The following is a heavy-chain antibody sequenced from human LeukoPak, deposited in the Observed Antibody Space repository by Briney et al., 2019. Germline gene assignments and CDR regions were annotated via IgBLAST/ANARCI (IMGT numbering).Heavy chain of an antibody. J-gene: IGHJ4*02. D-gene: IGHD6-13*01. Sequence: ASVKVPCKASGYTFTDYYIHWVRQAPGQGLEWMGRINPNSGDTNSAQKFQGRVTMTRDTSISTAYMELSRLRSDDTAVYFCARDAYGTSSWFPDYWGQGTLLTVSS. CDR2: INPNSGDT. CDR3: ARDAYGTSSWFPDY. V-gene: IGHV1-2*06. CDR1: GYTFTDYY.